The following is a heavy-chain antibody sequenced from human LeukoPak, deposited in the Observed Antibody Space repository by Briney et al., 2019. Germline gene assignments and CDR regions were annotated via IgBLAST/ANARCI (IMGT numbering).Heavy chain of an antibody. J-gene: IGHJ4*02. CDR1: GGSFSGYY. Sequence: SETLSLTCAVYGGSFSGYYWSWIRQPPGKGLEWIGEIIHSGSTNYNPSLKSRVTISVDTSKNQFSLKLSSVTAADTAVYYCARGATVGATTFDYWGQGTLVTVSS. V-gene: IGHV4-34*01. CDR2: IIHSGST. D-gene: IGHD1-26*01. CDR3: ARGATVGATTFDY.